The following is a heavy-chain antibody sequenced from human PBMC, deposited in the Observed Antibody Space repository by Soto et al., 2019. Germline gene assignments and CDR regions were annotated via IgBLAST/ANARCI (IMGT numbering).Heavy chain of an antibody. Sequence: GGSLRLSCAASGFTFSSYSMNWVRQAPGKGLEWVSYISSSSSTTYYADSVKGRFTISRDNAKNSLYLQMNSLRDEDTAVYYCARGLGRFWSGYRNGWFDPWGQGTLVTVSS. J-gene: IGHJ5*02. CDR2: ISSSSSTT. CDR1: GFTFSSYS. CDR3: ARGLGRFWSGYRNGWFDP. V-gene: IGHV3-48*02. D-gene: IGHD3-3*01.